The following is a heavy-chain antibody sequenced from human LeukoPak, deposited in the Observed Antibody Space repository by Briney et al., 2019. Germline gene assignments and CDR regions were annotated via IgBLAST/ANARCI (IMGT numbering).Heavy chain of an antibody. V-gene: IGHV3-33*01. CDR1: GFTFSSYG. CDR3: ATMRRGSGWYADV. CDR2: KWYDGSNK. Sequence: GRSLRLSCAASGFTFSSYGMHWVRQAPGKGLEWVAVKWYDGSNKYYADSVKGRFTISRDNSKNTLYLQMNSLRAEDTAVYYCATMRRGSGWYADVWGQGTPVTVSS. J-gene: IGHJ6*02. D-gene: IGHD6-19*01.